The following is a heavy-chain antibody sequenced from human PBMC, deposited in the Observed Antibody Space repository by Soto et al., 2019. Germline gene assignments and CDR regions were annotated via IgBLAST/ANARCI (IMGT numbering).Heavy chain of an antibody. D-gene: IGHD2-21*02. J-gene: IGHJ4*02. CDR2: IYFTGNT. Sequence: TXSLTLTFSGASINSVVYDGRWVRLLPGRCLEWIGYIYFTGNTYYNPSLESRVTISLDTPQNQLSLELNSVSAADTAVYYCVSGDEWRVLIAYWGQGALVTVSS. CDR3: VSGDEWRVLIAY. V-gene: IGHV4-31*02. CDR1: GASINSVVYD.